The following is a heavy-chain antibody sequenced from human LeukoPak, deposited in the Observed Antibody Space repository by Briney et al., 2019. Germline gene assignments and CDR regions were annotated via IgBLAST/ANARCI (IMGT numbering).Heavy chain of an antibody. V-gene: IGHV3-7*01. J-gene: IGHJ3*02. CDR2: INPDGRDT. Sequence: GGSLRLSCVVSGFTFNRCWMNWVRQAPGKGLEWVAHINPDGRDTYYVDSVKGRFTISRDNAQNSMYLQMNSLRAEDTAVYYCAREGMTTVTTLGAFDIWGQGTMVTVSS. CDR1: GFTFNRCW. CDR3: AREGMTTVTTLGAFDI. D-gene: IGHD4-17*01.